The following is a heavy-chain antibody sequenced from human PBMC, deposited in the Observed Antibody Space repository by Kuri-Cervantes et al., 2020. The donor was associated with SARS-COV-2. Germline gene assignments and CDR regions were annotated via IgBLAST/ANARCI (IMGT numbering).Heavy chain of an antibody. V-gene: IGHV4-59*11. CDR2: IYYSGSA. J-gene: IGHJ5*02. CDR3: ARDPNANHNNWFDP. CDR1: GGSISSHY. Sequence: SETLSLTCTVSGGSISSHYWSWIRQPPGKGLEWIGYIYYSGSANYNPSLKSRVTMSVDTSKNQFSLKLSSVIAADTAVYYCARDPNANHNNWFDPWGQGTLVTVSS. D-gene: IGHD4/OR15-4a*01.